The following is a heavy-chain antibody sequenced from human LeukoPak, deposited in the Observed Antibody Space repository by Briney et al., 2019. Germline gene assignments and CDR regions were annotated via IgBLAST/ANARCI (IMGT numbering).Heavy chain of an antibody. CDR3: AGTRCTGTSCYLPILD. CDR2: IKQDGSEN. V-gene: IGHV3-7*01. J-gene: IGHJ4*02. Sequence: GGSLRLSCAASGFTFSTYWMSWVRQAPGKGLEWVANIKQDGSENYYVDSVKGRFTISRDNAKNSLYLQMNSLRAEDTAMYYCAGTRCTGTSCYLPILDWGQGILVTVSS. CDR1: GFTFSTYW. D-gene: IGHD2-2*01.